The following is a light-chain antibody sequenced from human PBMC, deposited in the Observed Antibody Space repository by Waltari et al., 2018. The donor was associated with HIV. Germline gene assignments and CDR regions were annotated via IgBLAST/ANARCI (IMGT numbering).Light chain of an antibody. CDR3: QQYYSTPPYT. V-gene: IGKV4-1*01. Sequence: DIVMTQSPDSLVVSLGERATINCKSSQSVLYSSNNKNYLAWYQQKPGQPPKLLIYWASTRDSGVPDRFSGSGSGTDFTLTISSLQAEDVAVYYCQQYYSTPPYTFGQGTKLEIK. CDR1: QSVLYSSNNKNY. J-gene: IGKJ2*01. CDR2: WAS.